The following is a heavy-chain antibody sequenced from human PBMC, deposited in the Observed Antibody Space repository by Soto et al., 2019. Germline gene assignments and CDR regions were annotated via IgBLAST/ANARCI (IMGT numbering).Heavy chain of an antibody. V-gene: IGHV4-4*07. D-gene: IGHD6-6*01. Sequence: SETLSLTCTVSGGSISSYCWSWIRQPAGKGLEWIGRIYTSGSTNYNPSLKSRVTMSVDTSKNQFSLKLSSVTAADTAVYYCARVRIAARTGAYGMDVWGQGTTVTVSS. CDR2: IYTSGST. J-gene: IGHJ6*02. CDR3: ARVRIAARTGAYGMDV. CDR1: GGSISSYC.